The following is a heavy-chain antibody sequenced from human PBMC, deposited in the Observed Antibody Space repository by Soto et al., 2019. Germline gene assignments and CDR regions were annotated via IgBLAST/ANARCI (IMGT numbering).Heavy chain of an antibody. V-gene: IGHV3-48*01. Sequence: PGGSLRLSCAASGFTFSSYSMNWVRQAPGKGLEWVSYISSSSSTIYYADSVKGRFTISRDNAKNSLYLQMNSLRAEDTAVYYCARDWYSNYPWIDPWGQGTLVTVSS. J-gene: IGHJ5*02. D-gene: IGHD4-4*01. CDR2: ISSSSSTI. CDR3: ARDWYSNYPWIDP. CDR1: GFTFSSYS.